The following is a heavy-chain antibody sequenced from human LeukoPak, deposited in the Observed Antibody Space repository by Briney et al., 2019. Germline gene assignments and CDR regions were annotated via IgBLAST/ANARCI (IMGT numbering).Heavy chain of an antibody. J-gene: IGHJ3*02. D-gene: IGHD3-3*01. CDR1: GFTFNDYW. V-gene: IGHV3-7*01. CDR2: IKQDGSER. CDR3: ARGGATTFGLWGNAFDI. Sequence: GGSLRLSCAASGFTFNDYWMTWVRQAPGKGLEWVANIKQDGSERYYVDSVKGRFTISRDNAKNSLYLQMNSLRAEDTAVYYCARGGATTFGLWGNAFDIWGQGTMVTVSS.